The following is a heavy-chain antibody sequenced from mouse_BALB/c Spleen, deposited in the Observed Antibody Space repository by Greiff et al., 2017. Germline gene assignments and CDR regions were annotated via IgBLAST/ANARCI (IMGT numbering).Heavy chain of an antibody. CDR3: ARDIYYDPFAY. CDR1: GFTFTDYY. D-gene: IGHD2-4*01. Sequence: EVQVVESGGGLVQPGGSLRLSCATSGFTFTDYYMSWVRQPPGKALEWLGFIRNKANGYTTEYSASVKGRFTISRDNSQSILYLQMNTLRAEDSATYYCARDIYYDPFAYWGQGTLVTVSA. V-gene: IGHV7-3*02. J-gene: IGHJ3*01. CDR2: IRNKANGYTT.